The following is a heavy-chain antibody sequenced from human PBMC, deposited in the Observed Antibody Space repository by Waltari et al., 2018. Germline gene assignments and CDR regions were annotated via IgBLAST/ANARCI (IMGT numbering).Heavy chain of an antibody. CDR3: TRGGMVATHWNY. CDR1: GFTFGDYA. J-gene: IGHJ4*02. CDR2: IRSKAYSGTT. Sequence: EVQLVESGGGLVQPGRSLRLSCTASGFTFGDYAMSWVRQAPGKGLEWVSFIRSKAYSGTTKYAASVKGRFTISRDDSKSIAYLQMNSLKTEDTAVYYCTRGGMVATHWNYWGQGTLVTVSS. D-gene: IGHD5-12*01. V-gene: IGHV3-49*04.